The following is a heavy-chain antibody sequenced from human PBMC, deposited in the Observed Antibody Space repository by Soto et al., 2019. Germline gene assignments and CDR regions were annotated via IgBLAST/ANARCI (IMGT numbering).Heavy chain of an antibody. J-gene: IGHJ4*02. CDR1: GFSLTSGSAG. Sequence: QVSLKESGPVLVKPTETLTLTCTVAGFSLTSGSAGVSWVRQTPGKALEWLAHILANDEKSYSASLKNRLTVSRDTSKSQVVLTMTHMVPMDTATSYCVRMGQSGYSRYLDYFQHWGQGSLVTVSS. CDR2: ILANDEK. CDR3: VRMGQSGYSRYLDYFQH. D-gene: IGHD5-12*01. V-gene: IGHV2-26*01.